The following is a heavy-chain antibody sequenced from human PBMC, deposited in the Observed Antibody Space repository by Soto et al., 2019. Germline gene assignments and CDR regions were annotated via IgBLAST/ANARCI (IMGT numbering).Heavy chain of an antibody. CDR3: ARHPYYDSSGYYPNYFDY. CDR1: GYSFTSYW. Sequence: PGESLKISCKGSGYSFTSYWISWVRQMPGKGLEWMGRIDPSDSYTNYSPSFQGHVTISADKSISTAYLQWSSLKASDTAMYYCARHPYYDSSGYYPNYFDYWGREPWSPSPQ. J-gene: IGHJ4*02. V-gene: IGHV5-10-1*01. CDR2: IDPSDSYT. D-gene: IGHD3-22*01.